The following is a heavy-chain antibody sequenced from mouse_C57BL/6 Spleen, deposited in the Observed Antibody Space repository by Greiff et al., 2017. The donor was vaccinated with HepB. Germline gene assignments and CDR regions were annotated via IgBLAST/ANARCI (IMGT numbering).Heavy chain of an antibody. D-gene: IGHD1-1*01. CDR2: IDPNSGGT. CDR3: ARSYGSSHYYAMDY. J-gene: IGHJ4*01. V-gene: IGHV1-72*01. Sequence: QVQLQQPGAELVKPGASVKLSCKASGYTFTSYWMHWVKQRPGRGLEWIGRIDPNSGGTKYNEKFKSKATLTVDRPSSTAYMQLSSLTSEDSAVYYCARSYGSSHYYAMDYWGQGTSVTVSS. CDR1: GYTFTSYW.